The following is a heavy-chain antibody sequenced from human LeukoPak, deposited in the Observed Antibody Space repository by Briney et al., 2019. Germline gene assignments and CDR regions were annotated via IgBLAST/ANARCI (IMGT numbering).Heavy chain of an antibody. J-gene: IGHJ4*02. CDR1: GGSISSGGYY. CDR3: ARLNSDWAFDF. V-gene: IGHV4-31*03. Sequence: SQTLSLTCTVSGGSISSGGYYWSWIRQHPGKGLEWIGYIYYSGSTHYNPSLKSRVTVSVDTSKNQFSLKLTSVTAADTAMYYCARLNSDWAFDFWGQGTLVTVSS. D-gene: IGHD2-21*02. CDR2: IYYSGST.